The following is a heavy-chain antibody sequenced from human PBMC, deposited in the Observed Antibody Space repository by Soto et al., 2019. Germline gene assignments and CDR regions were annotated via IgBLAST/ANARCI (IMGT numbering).Heavy chain of an antibody. J-gene: IGHJ4*02. CDR3: AKLRTGTGAQYFDY. V-gene: IGHV3-33*06. D-gene: IGHD1-7*01. CDR1: GFTFSSYG. CDR2: IWYDGSNK. Sequence: QVQLVESGGGVVQPGRSLRLSCAASGFTFSSYGMHWVRQAPGKGLEWVAVIWYDGSNKYYADSVKGRFTISRDNSKNTLYLQMNSLRAEDTAVYYCAKLRTGTGAQYFDYWGQGTLVTVSS.